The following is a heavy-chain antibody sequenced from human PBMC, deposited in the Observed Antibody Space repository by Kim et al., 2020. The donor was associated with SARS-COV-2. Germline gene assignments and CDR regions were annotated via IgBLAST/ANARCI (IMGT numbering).Heavy chain of an antibody. CDR3: ARRFCTSSRCYQAFDY. J-gene: IGHJ4*01. D-gene: IGHD2-2*01. V-gene: IGHV5-51*01. CDR1: GYNFDNSW. Sequence: GESLKISCRSSGYNFDNSWLGWVRQLPGKGLEWMGVIYPDDSDTRYSPSFQGQVTISVEKSISTAYLQWSSLKASDTAMYYCARRFCTSSRCYQAFDYWG. CDR2: IYPDDSDT.